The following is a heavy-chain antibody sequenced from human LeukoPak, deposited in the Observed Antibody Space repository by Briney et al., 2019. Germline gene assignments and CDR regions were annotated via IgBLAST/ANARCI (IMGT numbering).Heavy chain of an antibody. J-gene: IGHJ3*02. V-gene: IGHV4-31*03. CDR3: ARDKLNDAFDI. Sequence: SETLSLTCTVSGGSISSGGYYWSWIRQHPGKGLEWIGYIYYSGSTYYNPSLKSRVTISVDTSKNQFSLKLSSVTAADTAVYYCARDKLNDAFDIWGQGTMVTVSS. CDR1: GGSISSGGYY. CDR2: IYYSGST.